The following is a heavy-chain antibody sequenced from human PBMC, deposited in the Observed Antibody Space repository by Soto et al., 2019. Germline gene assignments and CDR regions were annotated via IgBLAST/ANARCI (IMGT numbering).Heavy chain of an antibody. CDR3: AREVSGYSSGWHRDFDY. J-gene: IGHJ4*02. D-gene: IGHD6-19*01. CDR1: GFTFSSYA. CDR2: ISYDGSNK. Sequence: QVQLVESGGGVVQPGRSLRLSCAASGFTFSSYAMHWVRQAPGKGLEWVAVISYDGSNKYYADSVKGRFTISRDNSKNTLYLQMNSLRAAATAVYYCAREVSGYSSGWHRDFDYWGQGTLVTVSS. V-gene: IGHV3-30-3*01.